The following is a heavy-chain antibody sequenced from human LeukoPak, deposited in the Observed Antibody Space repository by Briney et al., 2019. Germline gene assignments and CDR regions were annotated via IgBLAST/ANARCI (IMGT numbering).Heavy chain of an antibody. CDR2: IKSKTDGGTT. Sequence: PGGSLRLSCAASGXTFSNAWMSWVRQAPGKGLEWVGRIKSKTDGGTTDYAAPVKGRFSISRDDSINTVNLQMNSLKNEDTAVYYCTTDLASSSWYRPGYWGQGTLVTVSS. V-gene: IGHV3-15*01. J-gene: IGHJ4*02. CDR1: GXTFSNAW. CDR3: TTDLASSSWYRPGY. D-gene: IGHD6-13*01.